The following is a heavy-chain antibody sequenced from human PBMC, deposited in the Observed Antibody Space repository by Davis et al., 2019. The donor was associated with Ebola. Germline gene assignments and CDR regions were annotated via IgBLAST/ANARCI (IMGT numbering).Heavy chain of an antibody. CDR1: GFTVSSNY. D-gene: IGHD2-15*01. J-gene: IGHJ6*02. Sequence: PGGSLRLSCAASGFTVSSNYMSWVRQAPGKGLEWVSVIYSGGSTYYADSVKGRFTISRDNAKNSLYLQMNSLRSEDTAVYYCARLRGCSGGSCYSVPYGMDVWGQGTTVTVSS. V-gene: IGHV3-53*01. CDR3: ARLRGCSGGSCYSVPYGMDV. CDR2: IYSGGST.